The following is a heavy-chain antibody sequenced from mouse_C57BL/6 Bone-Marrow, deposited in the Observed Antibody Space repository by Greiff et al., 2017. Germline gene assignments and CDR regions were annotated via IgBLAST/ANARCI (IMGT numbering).Heavy chain of an antibody. J-gene: IGHJ2*01. CDR1: GYAFSSSW. D-gene: IGHD1-1*01. V-gene: IGHV1-82*01. CDR2: IYPGDGDT. CDR3: ARGRITTVVEDY. Sequence: ESGPELVKPGASVKISCKASGYAFSSSWMNWVKQRPGKGLEWIGRIYPGDGDTNYNGKFKGKATLTADKSSSTAYMQLSSLTSEDSAVYFCARGRITTVVEDYWGQGTTLTVSS.